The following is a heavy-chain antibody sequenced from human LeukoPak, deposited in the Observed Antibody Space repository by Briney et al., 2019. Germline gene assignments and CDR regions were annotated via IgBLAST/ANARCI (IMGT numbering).Heavy chain of an antibody. J-gene: IGHJ6*03. Sequence: PGGSLRLSCAGSGFPFSSHGMNWVRQAPGKGLEWVAFIRYNGNNQYYADSVKGRFTISRDNSKNTLYLQMNSLKGDDTAVYYCAKDSAFYYIDVWGKGTTVIIPS. CDR1: GFPFSSHG. V-gene: IGHV3-30*02. D-gene: IGHD3-10*01. CDR2: IRYNGNNQ. CDR3: AKDSAFYYIDV.